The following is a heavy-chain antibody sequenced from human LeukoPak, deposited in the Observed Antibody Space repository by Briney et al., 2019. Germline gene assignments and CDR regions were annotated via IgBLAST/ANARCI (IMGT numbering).Heavy chain of an antibody. D-gene: IGHD3/OR15-3a*01. CDR1: RFTFRSYE. J-gene: IGHJ4*02. CDR3: ARDWTPFDQ. CDR2: ISSSGSTI. V-gene: IGHV3-48*03. Sequence: GGPLRLFCAACRFTFRSYEMNWVRQAPGKGREWVSYISSSGSTIYYADSVKGRFTISRDNANNSLYLPMNSLRVEDTAVYYCARDWTPFDQWGQGILVTVSS.